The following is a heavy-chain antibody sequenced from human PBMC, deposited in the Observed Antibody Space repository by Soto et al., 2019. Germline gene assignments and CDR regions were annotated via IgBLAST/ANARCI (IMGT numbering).Heavy chain of an antibody. D-gene: IGHD1-26*01. V-gene: IGHV3-48*03. Sequence: EVQLVESGGGLVQPGGSLRLSCAVSGFTFSSSEMYWVRQAPGKGLEWISYIHPSGQPILYADSVKGRFTISRYNDNNSLLLQMNSPRAEVTAVYYCARRASRWGQGTMVTVSS. CDR2: IHPSGQPI. CDR1: GFTFSSSE. CDR3: ARRASR. J-gene: IGHJ3*01.